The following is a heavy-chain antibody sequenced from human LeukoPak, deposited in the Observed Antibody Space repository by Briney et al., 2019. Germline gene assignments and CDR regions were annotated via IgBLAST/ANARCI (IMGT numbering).Heavy chain of an antibody. CDR2: IKQDGSEK. V-gene: IGHV3-7*01. D-gene: IGHD5-12*01. Sequence: PGGSLRLSCAASGFTFSSYWMRWVRPGPGEGLGWVANIKQDGSEKYYVDSVKGRFTISRDNAKNSLYLQMNSLRAEDTAVYYCATLVATTQFDYWGQGTLVTVSS. CDR1: GFTFSSYW. CDR3: ATLVATTQFDY. J-gene: IGHJ4*02.